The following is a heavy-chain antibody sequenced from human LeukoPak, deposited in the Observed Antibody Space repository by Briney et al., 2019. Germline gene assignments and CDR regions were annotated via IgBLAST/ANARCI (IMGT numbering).Heavy chain of an antibody. CDR1: GFTFSSYA. CDR3: AKVPSIEYYYYGMDV. CDR2: ISGSGGST. J-gene: IGHJ6*02. V-gene: IGHV3-23*01. Sequence: PGGSLRLSCAASGFTFSSYAMSWVRQAPGKGLEWVSAISGSGGSTYYADSVKGRFTISRDNSKNTLYLQMNSLRAEGTAVYYCAKVPSIEYYYYGMDVWGQGTTVTVSS. D-gene: IGHD5-24*01.